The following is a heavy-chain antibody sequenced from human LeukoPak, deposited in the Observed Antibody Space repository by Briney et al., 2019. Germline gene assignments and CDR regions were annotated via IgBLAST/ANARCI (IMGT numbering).Heavy chain of an antibody. CDR1: GGSFSGYY. V-gene: IGHV4-34*01. D-gene: IGHD2-15*01. Sequence: SETLSLTCAVYGGSFSGYYWSWLRQPPGKGLEWLGEINHSGSTNYNPSLKSRVTISVDTSKNQFSLKLSSVTAADTAVYYCARRAQPRRGYCSGGSCYSYYYYYGMDVWGQGTTVAVSS. CDR3: ARRAQPRRGYCSGGSCYSYYYYYGMDV. J-gene: IGHJ6*02. CDR2: INHSGST.